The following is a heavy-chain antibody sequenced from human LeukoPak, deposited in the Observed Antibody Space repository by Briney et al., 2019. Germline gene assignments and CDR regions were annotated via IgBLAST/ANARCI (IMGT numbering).Heavy chain of an antibody. CDR1: GFTFSSYA. Sequence: PGGSLRLSCAASGFTFSSYAMSWVRQAPGKGLEWVSAISGSGGSTYYADSVKGRFTISRDNSKNTLYLQMNSLRAEDTAVYYCAKGGVVPAAPSNWFDPWGQGTLVTVSS. V-gene: IGHV3-23*01. D-gene: IGHD2-2*01. CDR3: AKGGVVPAAPSNWFDP. CDR2: ISGSGGST. J-gene: IGHJ5*02.